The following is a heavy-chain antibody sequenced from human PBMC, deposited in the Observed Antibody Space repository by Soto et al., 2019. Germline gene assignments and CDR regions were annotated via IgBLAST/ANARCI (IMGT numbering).Heavy chain of an antibody. J-gene: IGHJ5*02. Sequence: GGSLRLSCAASGFPFSTYGMHLVRQSPGKGLEWVAVISYDGNSNYYADSVKGRFTISRDNSKNTLFLQMNSLRAEDTAVYYCDKDKGLYKSSGWDDWFDPWGLGTLVTVFS. CDR2: ISYDGNSN. CDR1: GFPFSTYG. D-gene: IGHD6-19*01. V-gene: IGHV3-30*18. CDR3: DKDKGLYKSSGWDDWFDP.